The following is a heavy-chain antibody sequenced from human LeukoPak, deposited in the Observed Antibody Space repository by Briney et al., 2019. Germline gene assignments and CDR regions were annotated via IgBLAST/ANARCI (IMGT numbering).Heavy chain of an antibody. V-gene: IGHV4-34*01. CDR2: INHSGST. Sequence: SETLSLTCAVYGGSFSGYYWSWIRQPPGKGLEWIGEINHSGSTNYNPSLKSRVTISVDTSKNQFPLKLSSVTAADTAVYYCARVNYYGSGSYFYYYYYMDVWGKGTTVTISS. CDR3: ARVNYYGSGSYFYYYYYMDV. CDR1: GGSFSGYY. J-gene: IGHJ6*03. D-gene: IGHD3-10*01.